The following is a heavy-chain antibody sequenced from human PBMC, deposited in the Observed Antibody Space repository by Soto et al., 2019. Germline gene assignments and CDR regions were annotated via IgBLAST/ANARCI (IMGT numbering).Heavy chain of an antibody. D-gene: IGHD3-10*01. V-gene: IGHV3-11*01. CDR1: GFTFSDNY. Sequence: ESGGGLVKPGGSLRLSCAASGFTFSDNYMSWIRQAPGKGLEWVSYISSSGTTIYYADSVKGRFTISRDNAKNSLYLQMDSLRAEDTAVYYCVRAPYGFTSWFDSWGQGTLVTVSS. CDR2: ISSSGTTI. J-gene: IGHJ5*01. CDR3: VRAPYGFTSWFDS.